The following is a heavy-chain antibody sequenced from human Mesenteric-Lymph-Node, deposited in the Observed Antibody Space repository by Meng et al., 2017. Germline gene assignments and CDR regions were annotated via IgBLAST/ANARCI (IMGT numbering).Heavy chain of an antibody. J-gene: IGHJ4*02. CDR2: IYYSGST. CDR3: ARVSPRSLIAY. Sequence: SETLSLTCTVSGGSISSSSYYWGWIRQPPGKGLEWIGSIYYSGSTYYNPSLKSRVTISVDTSKNQFTLKPSSVTAADTAVYYCARVSPRSLIAYWGQGTLVTVSS. CDR1: GGSISSSSYY. V-gene: IGHV4-39*06.